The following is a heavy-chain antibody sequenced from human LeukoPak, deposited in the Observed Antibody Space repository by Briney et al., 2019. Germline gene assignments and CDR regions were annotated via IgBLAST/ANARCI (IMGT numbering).Heavy chain of an antibody. V-gene: IGHV1-18*01. CDR1: GYTFTSYG. Sequence: GASVKVSCKASGYTFTSYGISWVRQAPEQGLEWMGWISAYNGNTNYAQKLQGRVTMTTDTSTSTAYMELRSLRSEDTAVYYCARVGGYDFWSGYQNLRYYYYGMDVWGQGTTVTVSS. CDR2: ISAYNGNT. J-gene: IGHJ6*02. CDR3: ARVGGYDFWSGYQNLRYYYYGMDV. D-gene: IGHD3-3*01.